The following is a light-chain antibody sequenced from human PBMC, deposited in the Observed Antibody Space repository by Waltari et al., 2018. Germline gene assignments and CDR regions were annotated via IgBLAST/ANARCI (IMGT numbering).Light chain of an antibody. J-gene: IGLJ2*01. CDR3: SSYAGSNILI. Sequence: QSALTQPPSASGSPGQSVTISCTGTSSDVGAYNYVSWYHQHPGKAPELIIYEVTKRPSGVPDRFSGSKSGNTASLTVSGLQAEDEALFYCSSYAGSNILIFGGGTKLTV. CDR1: SSDVGAYNY. CDR2: EVT. V-gene: IGLV2-8*01.